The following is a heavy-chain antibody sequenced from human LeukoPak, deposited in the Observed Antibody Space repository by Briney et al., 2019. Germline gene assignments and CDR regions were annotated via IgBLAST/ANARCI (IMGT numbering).Heavy chain of an antibody. CDR3: ARVRAGVLRFLEWLAFDY. CDR1: GGSISSHY. CDR2: IYYSGST. Sequence: SETLSLTCNVSGGSISSHYWGWIRQPPGKGLEWIGYIYYSGSTNYNPSLKSRVTISVDTSKSQFSLKLGSVTAADTAVYYCARVRAGVLRFLEWLAFDYWGQGTLVTVSS. J-gene: IGHJ4*02. V-gene: IGHV4-59*11. D-gene: IGHD3-3*01.